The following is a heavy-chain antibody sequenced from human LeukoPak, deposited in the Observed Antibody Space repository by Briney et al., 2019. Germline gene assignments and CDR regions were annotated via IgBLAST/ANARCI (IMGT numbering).Heavy chain of an antibody. D-gene: IGHD5-24*01. CDR1: GGSISSSGYY. J-gene: IGHJ4*02. Sequence: SETLSLTCTVSGGSISSSGYYWTWIRQLPGKGLDWIGYMSYSGSTSYNPSLKSRVIISVDTSKNQLSLKLGSVTAADTAVYYCAREGYNRLDYWGQGTLVTVSS. V-gene: IGHV4-31*02. CDR3: AREGYNRLDY. CDR2: MSYSGST.